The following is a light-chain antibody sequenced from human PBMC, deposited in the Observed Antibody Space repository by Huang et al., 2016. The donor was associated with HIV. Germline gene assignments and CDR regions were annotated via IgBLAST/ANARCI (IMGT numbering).Light chain of an antibody. CDR2: ATS. J-gene: IGKJ1*01. CDR3: QQYYSFPLT. V-gene: IGKV1-8*01. CDR1: QDFHTY. Sequence: AIRITQSPSSLSAATGDKVSITCRASQDFHTYLAWDQQKPGKPPSILIYATSTLQSGVPSRFSGSGSGTDFTLTITHLQSEDFATYYCQQYYSFPLTFGQGSQVEV.